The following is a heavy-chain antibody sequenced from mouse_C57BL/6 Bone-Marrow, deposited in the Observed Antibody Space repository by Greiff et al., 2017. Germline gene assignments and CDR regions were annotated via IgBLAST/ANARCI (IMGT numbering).Heavy chain of an antibody. CDR2: IYPGDGDT. CDR3: AIIPNYYGSSYPDY. CDR1: GYAFSSSW. V-gene: IGHV1-82*01. J-gene: IGHJ2*01. D-gene: IGHD1-1*01. Sequence: VQLQQSGPELVKPGASVKISCKASGYAFSSSWMNWVKQRPGKGLEWIGRIYPGDGDTNYNGKFKGKATLTADKSSSTAYMQLSSLTSEDSAVYVCAIIPNYYGSSYPDYWGKGTTLTVSS.